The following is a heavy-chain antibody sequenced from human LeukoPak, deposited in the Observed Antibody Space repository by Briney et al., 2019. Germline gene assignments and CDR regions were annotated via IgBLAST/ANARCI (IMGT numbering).Heavy chain of an antibody. V-gene: IGHV4-4*02. CDR1: GVSFSSSDW. J-gene: IGHJ6*04. CDR3: ARGLYPYGLDV. Sequence: TLSLTCTVSGVSFSSSDWWTWVRQPPGKGLEWIGEIFYSGSTNYNPSLKSRVTISIDRSKNHFSLKLSSVTAADTAVYYCARGLYPYGLDVWGKGTTVTVSS. CDR2: IFYSGST.